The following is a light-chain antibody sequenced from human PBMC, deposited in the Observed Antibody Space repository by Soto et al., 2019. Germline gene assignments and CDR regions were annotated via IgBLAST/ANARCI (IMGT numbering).Light chain of an antibody. J-gene: IGLJ1*01. CDR2: EVK. CDR3: RTYTTTGSSV. CDR1: SSDVGSGVS. V-gene: IGLV2-14*01. Sequence: QSVLTQPASVSGSPGQSITITCTGTSSDVGSGVSVSWYQHHPGEAPTLVIYEVKNRPTGVSGRFSGSKSVNTASLTISGLQAEDEGDYYCRTYTTTGSSVFGTGTKVTVL.